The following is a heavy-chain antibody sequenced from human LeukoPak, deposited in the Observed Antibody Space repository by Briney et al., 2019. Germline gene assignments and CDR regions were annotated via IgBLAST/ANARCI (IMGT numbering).Heavy chain of an antibody. Sequence: ASVKVSCKASGYTFTSYDINWVRQATGQGLEWMGWMNPNSGNTGYAQKFQGRVTMTRNTSISTAYMELSSLRSVDTAVYYCARGRRIKRFVLMASFWDYYMDVWGKGTTVPVSS. CDR1: GYTFTSYD. V-gene: IGHV1-8*01. D-gene: IGHD2-8*01. CDR2: MNPNSGNT. J-gene: IGHJ6*03. CDR3: ARGRRIKRFVLMASFWDYYMDV.